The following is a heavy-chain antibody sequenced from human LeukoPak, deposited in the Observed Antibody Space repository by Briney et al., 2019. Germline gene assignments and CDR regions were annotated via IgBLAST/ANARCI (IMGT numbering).Heavy chain of an antibody. CDR1: GGSISSGGYS. D-gene: IGHD3-10*01. J-gene: IGHJ6*02. V-gene: IGHV4-31*03. CDR2: IFYSGST. CDR3: ARVGARYNGMDV. Sequence: PSETLSLTCTVSGGSISSGGYSWSWIRQHPGKGLEYIGYIFYSGSTYYNPSLKSRVTISLDTSKNQFSLHLSSVTAADSAVYYCARVGARYNGMDVWGQGTTVTVSS.